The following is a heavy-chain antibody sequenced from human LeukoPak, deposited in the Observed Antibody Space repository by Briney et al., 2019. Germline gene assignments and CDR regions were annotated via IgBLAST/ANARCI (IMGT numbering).Heavy chain of an antibody. Sequence: SETLSLTCTVSGASVTSSLYYWGWIRQPPGKGLEWIGSIYYTGGTFSNPSLKSRVTFSVDTSKNQFSLELNSLTVADTAVYYCASLTYGGSDHYWGQGTLVTVSS. J-gene: IGHJ4*02. V-gene: IGHV4-39*01. CDR1: GASVTSSLYY. CDR3: ASLTYGGSDHY. D-gene: IGHD4-23*01. CDR2: IYYTGGT.